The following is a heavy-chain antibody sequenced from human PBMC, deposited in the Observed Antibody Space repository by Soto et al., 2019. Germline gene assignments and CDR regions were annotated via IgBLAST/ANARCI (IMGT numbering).Heavy chain of an antibody. Sequence: QVQLVESGGGVVQTGRSLRLSCAVSGFTFSSYGMHWVRQAPGKGLEWVAAIEYDGSNKFYADSVKGRFTISRDNSKNTLYRQMNGVRAEDTALYYCARGLGRWFFDLWGRGTLVTVSS. V-gene: IGHV3-33*01. CDR2: IEYDGSNK. CDR3: ARGLGRWFFDL. J-gene: IGHJ2*01. D-gene: IGHD7-27*01. CDR1: GFTFSSYG.